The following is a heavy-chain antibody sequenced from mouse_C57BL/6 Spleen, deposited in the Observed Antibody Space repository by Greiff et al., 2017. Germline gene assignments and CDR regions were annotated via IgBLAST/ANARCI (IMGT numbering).Heavy chain of an antibody. CDR3: ARFNYGSSYAMDY. CDR1: GYTFTDYN. Sequence: VQLQQSGPELVKPGASVKIPCKASGYTFTDYNMDWVKQSHGKSLEWIGDINPNNGGTIYNQKFKGKATLTVDKSSSTAYMELRSLTSEDTAVYYCARFNYGSSYAMDYWGQGTSVTVSS. J-gene: IGHJ4*01. V-gene: IGHV1-18*01. D-gene: IGHD1-1*01. CDR2: INPNNGGT.